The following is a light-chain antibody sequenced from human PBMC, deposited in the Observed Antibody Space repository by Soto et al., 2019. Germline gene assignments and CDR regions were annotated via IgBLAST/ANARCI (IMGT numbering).Light chain of an antibody. J-gene: IGLJ2*01. CDR1: GSNVGGYNN. CDR2: DVS. V-gene: IGLV2-14*01. Sequence: QSVLTQPASVSGSPGQSITISCTETGSNVGGYNNVSWYQQHPGKAPKLMIYDVSRRPSGVSNRFSGSKSGSTASLTISGLQADDEADYYCSSYTSSATILFGGGTKLTVL. CDR3: SSYTSSATIL.